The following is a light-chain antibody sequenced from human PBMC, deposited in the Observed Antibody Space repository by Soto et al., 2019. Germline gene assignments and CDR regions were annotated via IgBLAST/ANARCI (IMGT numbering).Light chain of an antibody. CDR1: QSVSSN. V-gene: IGKV3D-15*01. J-gene: IGKJ5*01. CDR3: QQYNNWPPP. Sequence: EIVMTQSPATLSVSPGDRATLSCRASQSVSSNLAWYQQKPGQAPRLLIYGASTRATGIPARFSGSGSGTEFTLTISSLQSEDFAVYYCQQYNNWPPPFGQGTRLEIK. CDR2: GAS.